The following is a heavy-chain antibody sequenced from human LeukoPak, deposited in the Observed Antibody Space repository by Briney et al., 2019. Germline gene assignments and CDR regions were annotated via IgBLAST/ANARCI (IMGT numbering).Heavy chain of an antibody. J-gene: IGHJ1*01. CDR3: AKARHGIIAVADYSEYFQH. Sequence: GGSLRLSCAASGFTFSSYAMHWVRQAPGKGLEWVAVISYDGSNKYYADSVKGRFTISRDNSKNTLYLQMNSLRAEDTAVYYCAKARHGIIAVADYSEYFQHWGQGTLVTVSS. CDR2: ISYDGSNK. V-gene: IGHV3-30*04. CDR1: GFTFSSYA. D-gene: IGHD6-19*01.